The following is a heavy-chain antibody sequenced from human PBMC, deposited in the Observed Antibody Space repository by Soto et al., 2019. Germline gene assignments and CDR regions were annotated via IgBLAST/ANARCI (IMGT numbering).Heavy chain of an antibody. CDR1: GGSISNYY. J-gene: IGHJ4*02. CDR2: IYDSEST. V-gene: IGHV4-59*08. D-gene: IGHD6-19*01. CDR3: ARRKQEMEQWLVGYYFDY. Sequence: SETLSLTCTVSGGSISNYYWNWIRQPPGKGLEWIGYIYDSESTNYNPSLKSRVTISVDTSKNQFSLKLSSVTAADTAVYYCARRKQEMEQWLVGYYFDYWGQGTLVTV.